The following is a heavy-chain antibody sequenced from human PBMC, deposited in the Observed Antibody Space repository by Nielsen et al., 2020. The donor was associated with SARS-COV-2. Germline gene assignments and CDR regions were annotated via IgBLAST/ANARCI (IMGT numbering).Heavy chain of an antibody. CDR1: GYTFTSYG. J-gene: IGHJ5*02. Sequence: ASVKVSCKASGYTFTSYGISWVRQAPGQGLEWMGIIDPSGGSTSYAQKFQGRVTMTRDTSTSTVYMELSSLRSEDTAVYYCARGMSSGSYFISWFDPWGQGTLVTVSS. CDR2: IDPSGGST. V-gene: IGHV1-46*01. CDR3: ARGMSSGSYFISWFDP. D-gene: IGHD1-26*01.